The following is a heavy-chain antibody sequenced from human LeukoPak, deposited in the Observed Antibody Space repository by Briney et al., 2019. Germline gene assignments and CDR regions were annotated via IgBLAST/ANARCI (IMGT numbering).Heavy chain of an antibody. J-gene: IGHJ4*02. CDR1: GGSFSGYY. CDR3: ARAPYQLLYGGLDY. V-gene: IGHV4-34*01. CDR2: INHSGST. D-gene: IGHD2-2*01. Sequence: SETLSLSCAVYGGSFSGYYWSWIRQPPGKGLDWIGEINHSGSTNYNPSLKSRVTISVDTSKNQFSLKLSSMTAADTAVYYCARAPYQLLYGGLDYWGQGTLVTVSS.